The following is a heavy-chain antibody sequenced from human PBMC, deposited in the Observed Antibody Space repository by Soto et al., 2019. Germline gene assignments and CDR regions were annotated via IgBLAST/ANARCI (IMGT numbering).Heavy chain of an antibody. J-gene: IGHJ4*02. Sequence: SVKVSCKASGGTFSSYAISWVRQAPGQGLEWMGGIIPIFGTANYAQKFQGRVTITADESTSTAYMELSSLRSEDTAVYYCARTINSGYDEPAFDYWGQGTLVTVSS. V-gene: IGHV1-69*13. CDR3: ARTINSGYDEPAFDY. D-gene: IGHD5-12*01. CDR1: GGTFSSYA. CDR2: IIPIFGTA.